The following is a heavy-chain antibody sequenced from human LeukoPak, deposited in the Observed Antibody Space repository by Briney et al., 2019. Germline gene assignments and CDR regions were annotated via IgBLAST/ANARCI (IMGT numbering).Heavy chain of an antibody. D-gene: IGHD3-22*01. CDR1: GGSFSGYY. V-gene: IGHV4-34*01. CDR2: IYYVGNT. J-gene: IGHJ3*02. Sequence: SETLSLTCAVYGGSFSGYYWSWIRQPPGKGLKWIGSIYYVGNTYYNPSLKSRVTISVDTSKNQFSLKLSSVTAADTAMYYCARHRDYYDSSYLIWGQGTMVTVSS. CDR3: ARHRDYYDSSYLI.